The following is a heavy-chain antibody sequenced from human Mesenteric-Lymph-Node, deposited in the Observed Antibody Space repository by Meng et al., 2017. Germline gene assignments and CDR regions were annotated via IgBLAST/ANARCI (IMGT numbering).Heavy chain of an antibody. Sequence: GGSLRLSCAASGFPFSGCWMSWVRRAPGKGLGWVANIKLDGSEKLYVGSVKGRFTISRDNAKNSLYLQMNSQRAEDTAVFYYARVGVHGDFDYWGQGTLVTVSS. J-gene: IGHJ4*02. CDR3: ARVGVHGDFDY. D-gene: IGHD3-3*01. V-gene: IGHV3-7*01. CDR1: GFPFSGCW. CDR2: IKLDGSEK.